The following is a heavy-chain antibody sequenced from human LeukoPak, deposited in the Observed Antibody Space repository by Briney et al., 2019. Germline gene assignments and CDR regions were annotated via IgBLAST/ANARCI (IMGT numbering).Heavy chain of an antibody. D-gene: IGHD3-10*01. CDR1: GYTFTGYY. CDR2: INPNSGGT. CDR3: ARGITMVRGVIYI. Sequence: GASVKVSCKASGYTFTGYYMHWVRQAPGQGLEWMGWINPNSGGTNYAQKFQGRVTMTRDTSISTAYVELSRLRSDDTAVYYCARGITMVRGVIYIWGQGTMVTVSS. V-gene: IGHV1-2*02. J-gene: IGHJ3*02.